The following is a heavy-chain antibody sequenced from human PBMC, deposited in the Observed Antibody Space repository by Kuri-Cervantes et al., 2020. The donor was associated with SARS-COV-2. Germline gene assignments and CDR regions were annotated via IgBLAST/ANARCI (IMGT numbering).Heavy chain of an antibody. Sequence: SVKVSCKASGGTFSSYAISWVRQAPGQGLEWMGGIFPIFGTANYAQKFQGRVTITTDESTSTAYMELSSLSFEDTAIYYCARDSGDWNPDGLDIWGQGTMVTVSS. J-gene: IGHJ3*02. CDR1: GGTFSSYA. V-gene: IGHV1-69*05. CDR3: ARDSGDWNPDGLDI. D-gene: IGHD1-1*01. CDR2: IFPIFGTA.